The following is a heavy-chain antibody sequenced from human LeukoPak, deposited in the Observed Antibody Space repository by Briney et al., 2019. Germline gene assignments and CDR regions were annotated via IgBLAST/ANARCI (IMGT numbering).Heavy chain of an antibody. Sequence: GGSLRLSCAASGFTFSSYAMHWVRQAPGKGLEWVAVISYDGSNKYYADSVKGRFTISRDNSKNTLYLQMNSLRAEDTAVYYCARSPPGLYYYYYGMDVWGQGTTVTVPS. CDR1: GFTFSSYA. J-gene: IGHJ6*02. V-gene: IGHV3-30*04. CDR2: ISYDGSNK. CDR3: ARSPPGLYYYYYGMDV. D-gene: IGHD1-26*01.